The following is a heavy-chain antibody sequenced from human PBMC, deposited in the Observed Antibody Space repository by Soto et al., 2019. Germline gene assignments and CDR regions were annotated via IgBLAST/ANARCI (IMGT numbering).Heavy chain of an antibody. Sequence: QVQLKESGPGLVKPSQTLSLTCTVSGDSISSDDYYWTWIRQPPGKGLEWIGYIYYSGRASYNPSLDSRITISIDTSNNQCSLKVTSVTAADTAVYYCAREHSNSPDYFASWGRGTLVSVSS. CDR1: GDSISSDDYY. D-gene: IGHD6-6*01. V-gene: IGHV4-30-4*01. J-gene: IGHJ4*02. CDR2: IYYSGRA. CDR3: AREHSNSPDYFAS.